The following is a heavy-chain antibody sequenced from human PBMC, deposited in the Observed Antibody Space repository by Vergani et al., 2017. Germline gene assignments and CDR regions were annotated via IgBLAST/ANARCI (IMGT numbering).Heavy chain of an antibody. CDR2: ISGSGGST. J-gene: IGHJ5*02. CDR1: GFTLSSYA. V-gene: IGHV3-23*01. CDR3: AKLPMIPGWFDP. Sequence: EVQLLESGGGLVQPGGSLRLSCAASGFTLSSYAMSWVRQAPGKGLEWVSAISGSGGSTYYADSVKGRFTISRDNSKNTLYLQVNSLRAEDTAVYYCAKLPMIPGWFDPWGQGTLVTVSS. D-gene: IGHD3-16*01.